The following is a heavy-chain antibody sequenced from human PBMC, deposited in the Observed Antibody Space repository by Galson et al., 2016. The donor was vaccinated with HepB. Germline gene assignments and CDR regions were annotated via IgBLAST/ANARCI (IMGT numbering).Heavy chain of an antibody. CDR3: ARDLGSVIGPHYIDY. CDR1: GSTFTRYG. V-gene: IGHV1-18*01. D-gene: IGHD3-10*01. J-gene: IGHJ4*02. Sequence: SVKVSCKASGSTFTRYGFSWVRLAPGRGLEWMGWISAYNGKTDYAQTVQGRVTMTTDPSTNTVYMELRSLRPDDTAVYFCARDLGSVIGPHYIDYWGQGTHVTVSS. CDR2: ISAYNGKT.